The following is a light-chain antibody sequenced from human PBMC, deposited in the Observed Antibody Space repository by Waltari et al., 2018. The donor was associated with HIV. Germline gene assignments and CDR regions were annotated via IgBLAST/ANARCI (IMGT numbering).Light chain of an antibody. Sequence: QSVLTQPPSASETPGQRVAISCSGSSSDIGSNAVNWYQQLPGTAPKLLIYSNNQLPSGIPDRFSGSKSGTSASLAISGLQSEDEADYYCAAWDDSLNGPHVVFGGGTKLTVL. J-gene: IGLJ2*01. V-gene: IGLV1-44*01. CDR2: SNN. CDR3: AAWDDSLNGPHVV. CDR1: SSDIGSNA.